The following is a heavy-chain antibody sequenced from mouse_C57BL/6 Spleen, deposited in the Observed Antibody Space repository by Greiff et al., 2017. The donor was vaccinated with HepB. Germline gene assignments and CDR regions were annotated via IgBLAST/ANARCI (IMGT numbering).Heavy chain of an antibody. CDR3: AREGLAGTGFAY. D-gene: IGHD4-1*01. J-gene: IGHJ3*01. V-gene: IGHV1-52*01. CDR1: GYTFTSYW. Sequence: VQLQQSGAELVRPGSSVKLSCKASGYTFTSYWMHWVKQRPIQGLEWIGNIDPSDSETHYNQKFKDKATLTVDKSSSTAYMQLSSLTSEDSAVYYCAREGLAGTGFAYWGQGTLVTVSA. CDR2: IDPSDSET.